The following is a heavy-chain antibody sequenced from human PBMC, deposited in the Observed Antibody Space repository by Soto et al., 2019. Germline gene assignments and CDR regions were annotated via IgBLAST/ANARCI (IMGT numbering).Heavy chain of an antibody. D-gene: IGHD1-1*01. CDR2: ISANGQGI. Sequence: EVQLLESGGGLVQPGGSLRLSCAASGFTFSSYALSWVRQAPGKGLEWVSAISANGQGIYYADSVRGRFTISRDNSKNTIFLHMDSLRVEDTGIYYCARYDAFKAFDLWGQGTMVTVSS. CDR3: ARYDAFKAFDL. V-gene: IGHV3-23*01. J-gene: IGHJ3*01. CDR1: GFTFSSYA.